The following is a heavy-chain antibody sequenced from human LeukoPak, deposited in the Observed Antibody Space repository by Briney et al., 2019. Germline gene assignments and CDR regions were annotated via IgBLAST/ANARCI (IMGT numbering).Heavy chain of an antibody. V-gene: IGHV1-69*02. Sequence: SVKISCKASGGTFSSYTISWVRQAPGQGLEWMGRIIPILGIANYAQKFQGRVTITADKSTSTAYMELSSLRSEDTAVYYCSGWCSSTSCYDRDYYYYGMDVWGQGTTVTVSS. CDR1: GGTFSSYT. J-gene: IGHJ6*02. CDR3: SGWCSSTSCYDRDYYYYGMDV. CDR2: IIPILGIA. D-gene: IGHD2-2*01.